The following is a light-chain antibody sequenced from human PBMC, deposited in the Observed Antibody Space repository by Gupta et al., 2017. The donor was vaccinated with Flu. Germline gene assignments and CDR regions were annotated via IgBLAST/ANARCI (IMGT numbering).Light chain of an antibody. Sequence: QSVLTQPPSASGTPGQRVTISCSGSSSNIGTNNVNWYQQVPGTDPKLLIYTNSRRPSGVNDRVSGYKAGNYASRDIRGLQSDDEGDDYCVTWDDRLNGRVFGGGTQLTVL. J-gene: IGLJ2*01. V-gene: IGLV1-44*01. CDR3: VTWDDRLNGRV. CDR1: SSNIGTNN. CDR2: TNS.